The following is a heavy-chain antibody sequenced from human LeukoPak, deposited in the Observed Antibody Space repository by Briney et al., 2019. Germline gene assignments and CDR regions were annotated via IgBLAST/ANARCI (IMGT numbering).Heavy chain of an antibody. CDR3: ARSLPNRDFDY. CDR2: INHSGST. J-gene: IGHJ4*02. V-gene: IGHV4-34*01. D-gene: IGHD3-10*01. Sequence: SETLSLTCAIYGGSFSGYYWSWIRQPPGKGLEWIGEINHSGSTNYNPSLKSRVTISVDTSKNKFSLKLSSVTAADTAVYYCARSLPNRDFDYWGQGTLVTVSS. CDR1: GGSFSGYY.